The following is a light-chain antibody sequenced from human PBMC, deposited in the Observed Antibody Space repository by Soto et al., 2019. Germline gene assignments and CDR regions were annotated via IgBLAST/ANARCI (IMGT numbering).Light chain of an antibody. CDR2: TNN. CDR1: SSNIKINT. V-gene: IGLV1-44*01. CDR3: AAWDDSLNGPV. J-gene: IGLJ3*02. Sequence: QSVLTQPPSASGTPGQRVTISCSGSSSNIKINTVNWYQQLPGTAPKLLIYTNNQRPSGVPDRFSGSESGTSASLAISGLQSEDEADYYCAAWDDSLNGPVFGGGTKVTVL.